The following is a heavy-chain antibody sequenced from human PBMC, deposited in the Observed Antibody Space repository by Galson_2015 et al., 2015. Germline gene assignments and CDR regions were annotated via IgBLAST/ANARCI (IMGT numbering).Heavy chain of an antibody. CDR1: GGSISSYY. Sequence: ETLSLTCTVSGGSISSYYWSWIRQPPGKGLEWIGSLYNSGSSYYNPSLKSRGSISVDTSKNQFSLKLRSVTAADTAVYYCARRRNNWFDPWGQGILVTVSS. J-gene: IGHJ5*02. CDR2: LYNSGSS. CDR3: ARRRNNWFDP. V-gene: IGHV4-39*01.